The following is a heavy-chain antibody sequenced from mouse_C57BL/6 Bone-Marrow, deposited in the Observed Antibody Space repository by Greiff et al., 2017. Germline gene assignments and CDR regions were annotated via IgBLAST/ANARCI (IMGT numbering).Heavy chain of an antibody. Sequence: EVQLQESGGGLVQPGGSMKLSCVASGFTFSNYWMNWVRQSPEKGLEWVAQIRFKSDNYATHYAESVKGRFTISRDDSKSSVYLQMNNLMAEDTGIYYCTITTVVHFDYWGQGTTLTVSS. D-gene: IGHD1-1*01. V-gene: IGHV6-3*01. CDR3: TITTVVHFDY. CDR1: GFTFSNYW. J-gene: IGHJ2*01. CDR2: IRFKSDNYAT.